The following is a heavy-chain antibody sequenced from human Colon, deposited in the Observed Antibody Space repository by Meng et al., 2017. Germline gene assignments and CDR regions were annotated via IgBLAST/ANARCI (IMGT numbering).Heavy chain of an antibody. J-gene: IGHJ4*02. CDR3: AHTLYYYGSGSYPNY. CDR2: IYWNDDK. V-gene: IGHV2-5*01. Sequence: SGPTLVKPTQTLTLTCTFSGVSLSTSGVGVGWIRQPPGKALEWLALIYWNDDKRYSPSLKSRLTITKDTSKNQVVLTMTNMDPVDTATYYCAHTLYYYGSGSYPNYWGQGTLVTVSS. CDR1: GVSLSTSGVG. D-gene: IGHD3-10*01.